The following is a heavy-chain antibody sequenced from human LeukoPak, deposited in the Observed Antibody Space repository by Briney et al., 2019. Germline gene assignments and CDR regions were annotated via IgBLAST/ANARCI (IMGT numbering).Heavy chain of an antibody. J-gene: IGHJ4*02. D-gene: IGHD4-17*01. CDR3: TTYTVTPRHFDY. CDR1: GFTISSNYA. Sequence: GGSLRLSCAASGFTISSNYAMSWVRQTPGKGLEWVSAITGGGHTTYYADSVKGRFTISRDNSKNTLYLQLNSLTAEDTAIYYCTTYTVTPRHFDYWGQGTLVIVSS. CDR2: ITGGGHTT. V-gene: IGHV3-23*01.